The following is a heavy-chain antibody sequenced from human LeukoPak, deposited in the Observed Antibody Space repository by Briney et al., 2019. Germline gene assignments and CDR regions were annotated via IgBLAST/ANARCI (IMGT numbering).Heavy chain of an antibody. Sequence: SETLSLTCTVSGGSISSYYWSWIRQPPGKGLEWIGYIYYSGSTNYNPSLKSRVTISVDTSKNQFSLKLSSVTAADTAVYYCARGGWSYYYYMDVWGKGTTVTISS. D-gene: IGHD3-3*01. J-gene: IGHJ6*03. CDR3: ARGGWSYYYYMDV. CDR1: GGSISSYY. CDR2: IYYSGST. V-gene: IGHV4-59*01.